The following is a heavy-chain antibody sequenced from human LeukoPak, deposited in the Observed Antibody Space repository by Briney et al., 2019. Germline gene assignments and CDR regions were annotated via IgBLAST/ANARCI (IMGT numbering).Heavy chain of an antibody. CDR1: GFTFNGYY. J-gene: IGHJ3*02. CDR3: AREGSSGPGLDRYAFDI. CDR2: MNFNNGGT. Sequence: GAAVSVSCTASGFTFNGYYVQWVRQAPGQGLEWVGWMNFNNGGTRYAPKFDGRITMTGDTSIGAIYMDLTDLRSDDTAIYYCAREGSSGPGLDRYAFDIWGQGTMVTVSS. V-gene: IGHV1-2*02. D-gene: IGHD3-22*01.